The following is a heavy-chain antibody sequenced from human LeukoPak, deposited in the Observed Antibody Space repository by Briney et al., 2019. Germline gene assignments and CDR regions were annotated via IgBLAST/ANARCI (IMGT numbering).Heavy chain of an antibody. V-gene: IGHV4-4*02. CDR3: ARDVGIAARLRWFDP. CDR1: GGSISSSNW. CDR2: IYHSGST. J-gene: IGHJ5*02. Sequence: SETLSLTCAVSGGSISSSNWWSWVRQPPGKGLEWIGEIYHSGSTNYNPSLKSRVTISVDKSKNQFSLKLSSVTAADTAVYYCARDVGIAARLRWFDPWGQGTLVTVSS. D-gene: IGHD6-6*01.